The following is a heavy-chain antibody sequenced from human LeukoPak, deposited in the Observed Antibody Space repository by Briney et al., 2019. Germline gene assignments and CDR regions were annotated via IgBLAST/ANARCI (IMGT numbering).Heavy chain of an antibody. Sequence: PSETLSLTCTVSGGSVSSSSYYWSWIWQPPGKGLEWAGYISYSGSANYNPSLKSRVTISLDMSKNQFSLKLSSVTAADTAVYYCARGTPMVRGVIILRYFDIWGQGTMVTVSS. CDR1: GGSVSSSSYY. V-gene: IGHV4-61*01. CDR2: ISYSGSA. CDR3: ARGTPMVRGVIILRYFDI. D-gene: IGHD3-10*01. J-gene: IGHJ3*02.